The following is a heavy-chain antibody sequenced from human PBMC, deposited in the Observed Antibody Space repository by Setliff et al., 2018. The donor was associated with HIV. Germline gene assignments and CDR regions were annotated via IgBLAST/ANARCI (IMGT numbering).Heavy chain of an antibody. D-gene: IGHD3-10*01. CDR1: GFTFSSYG. V-gene: IGHV3-33*06. CDR2: IWYDGSNK. J-gene: IGHJ4*02. Sequence: PGGSLRLSCAASGFTFSSYGMHWVRQAPGKGLEWVAVIWYDGSNKYYADSVKGRFTISRDNSKNTLYLQMNSLRAEDTAVYYCAKAPPAAASGPYYFDYWGQGTLVTVSS. CDR3: AKAPPAAASGPYYFDY.